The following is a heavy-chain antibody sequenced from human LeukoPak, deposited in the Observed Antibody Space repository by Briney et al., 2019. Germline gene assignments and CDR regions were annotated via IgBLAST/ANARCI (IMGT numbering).Heavy chain of an antibody. CDR2: ISGSSGST. D-gene: IGHD1-26*01. V-gene: IGHV3-23*01. CDR3: AKDRRGTGIVGDYYVDY. Sequence: GGSLRLSCAASGFTFSNYAMSWVRQAPGKGLEWVSVISGSSGSTYYADSVKGRFTISRDNFKNTLYLQMNCLRAEDAAIYYCAKDRRGTGIVGDYYVDYWGQGTLVTVSS. J-gene: IGHJ4*02. CDR1: GFTFSNYA.